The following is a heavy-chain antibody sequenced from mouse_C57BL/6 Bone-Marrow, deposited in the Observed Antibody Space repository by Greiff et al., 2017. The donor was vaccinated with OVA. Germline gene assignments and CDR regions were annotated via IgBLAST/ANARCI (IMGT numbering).Heavy chain of an antibody. D-gene: IGHD4-1*01. CDR3: ARWENGYFDD. CDR2: IDPSDSYT. V-gene: IGHV1-50*01. J-gene: IGHJ2*01. CDR1: GYTFTSYW. Sequence: QVQLKQSGAELVKPGASVKLSCKASGYTFTSYWMQWVKQRPGQGLEWIGEIDPSDSYTNYNQKFKGKATLTVDTSSSTAYMQLSSLTSEDSAVYYCARWENGYFDDWGQGTTLTVSS.